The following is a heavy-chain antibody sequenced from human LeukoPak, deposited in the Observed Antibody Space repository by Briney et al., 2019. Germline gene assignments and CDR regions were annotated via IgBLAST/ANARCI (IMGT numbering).Heavy chain of an antibody. CDR1: GYMFTTYA. D-gene: IGHD3-3*01. CDR3: AGTYYDLLSDYYVDAFDV. Sequence: ASVKVSCKASGYMFTTYALNWVRQAPGQGLEWMGWINTNTKNATYGQGFTGRFDFSFDTSVNTAYLQITGLKAEDIAVYYCAGTYYDLLSDYYVDAFDVWGQGTMVTVSS. CDR2: INTNTKNA. J-gene: IGHJ3*01. V-gene: IGHV7-4-1*02.